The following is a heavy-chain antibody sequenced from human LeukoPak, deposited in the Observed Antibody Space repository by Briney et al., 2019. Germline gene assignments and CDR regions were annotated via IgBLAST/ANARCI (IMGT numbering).Heavy chain of an antibody. CDR1: GDSISAYY. CDR2: IYYSGYT. J-gene: IGHJ4*02. Sequence: SETLSLTCTVSGDSISAYYCSWIRQPPGKGLEWIGYIYYSGYTKYNPSLKSRVTMSVDTSKKQFSLRLSSVTAADTAVYYCARTPIYYFDNSGYYNWGQGTLVTVSS. D-gene: IGHD3-22*01. CDR3: ARTPIYYFDNSGYYN. V-gene: IGHV4-59*12.